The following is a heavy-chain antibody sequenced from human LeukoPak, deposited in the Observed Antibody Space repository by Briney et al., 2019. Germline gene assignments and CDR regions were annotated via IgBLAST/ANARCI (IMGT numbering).Heavy chain of an antibody. V-gene: IGHV1-24*01. J-gene: IGHJ4*02. CDR1: GYTLTELS. CDR3: ATYGGLIAAAGSDY. D-gene: IGHD6-13*01. CDR2: FDPEDGET. Sequence: ASVKVSCKVSGYTLTELSMHWVRPAPGKGLEGMGGFDPEDGETIYAQKFQGRVTMNEDASSDTANMELSSLRSEETAVYYCATYGGLIAAAGSDYWGQGTLVTVSS.